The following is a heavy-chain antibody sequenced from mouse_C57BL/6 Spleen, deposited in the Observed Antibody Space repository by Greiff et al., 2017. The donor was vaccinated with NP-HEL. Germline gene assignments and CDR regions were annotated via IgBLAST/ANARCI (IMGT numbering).Heavy chain of an antibody. J-gene: IGHJ3*01. CDR2: IHPNSGST. CDR1: GYTFTSYW. Sequence: QVQLQQPGAELVKPGASVKLSCKASGYTFTSYWMHWVKQRPGQGLEWIGMIHPNSGSTNYNEKFKSKATLTVDKSSSTAYMQLSSLTSEDSAVYYCASPHALHYCGSFAYWGQGTLVTVSA. CDR3: ASPHALHYCGSFAY. D-gene: IGHD1-1*01. V-gene: IGHV1-64*01.